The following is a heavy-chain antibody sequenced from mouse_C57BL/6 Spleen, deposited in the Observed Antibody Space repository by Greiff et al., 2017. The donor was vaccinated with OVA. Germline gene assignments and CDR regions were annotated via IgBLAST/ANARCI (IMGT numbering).Heavy chain of an antibody. CDR1: CYSIPRAF. CDR2: ISYSGST. J-gene: IGHJ1*03. Sequence: VQLTASGPGLSTPSPTLSLTCSVTCYSIPRAFWNWFRKFPGHKLEYMGYISYSGSTYYNPSLKSRISITRDTSKNQYYLQLNSVTTEDTATYYCARYGYYWYFDVWGTGTTVTVSS. D-gene: IGHD2-2*01. V-gene: IGHV3-8*01. CDR3: ARYGYYWYFDV.